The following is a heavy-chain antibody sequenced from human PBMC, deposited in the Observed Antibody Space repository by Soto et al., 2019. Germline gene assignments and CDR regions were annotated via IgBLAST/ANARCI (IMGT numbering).Heavy chain of an antibody. CDR1: GGSISSYY. Sequence: SETLSLTCTVSGGSISSYYWSWIRQPPGKGLEWIGYIYYSGSTNYNPSLKSRVTISIDTSRKQFSLKLNSVTAADTAVYYCARGPNWFNPWGQGTLVTVSS. CDR3: ARGPNWFNP. V-gene: IGHV4-59*01. J-gene: IGHJ5*02. CDR2: IYYSGST.